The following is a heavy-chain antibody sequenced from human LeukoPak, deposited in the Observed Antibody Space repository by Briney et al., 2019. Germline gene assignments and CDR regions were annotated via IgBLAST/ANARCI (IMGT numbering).Heavy chain of an antibody. D-gene: IGHD1-1*01. V-gene: IGHV3-20*04. CDR1: GFTFDDYG. CDR3: ARGDDSYYYYMDV. CDR2: INWNGGST. Sequence: GGSLRLSCAASGFTFDDYGMSWVSQAPGKGLEWVSGINWNGGSTGYADSVKGRFTISRDNAKNSLYLQMNSLRAEDTALYYCARGDDSYYYYMDVWGKGTTVTVSS. J-gene: IGHJ6*03.